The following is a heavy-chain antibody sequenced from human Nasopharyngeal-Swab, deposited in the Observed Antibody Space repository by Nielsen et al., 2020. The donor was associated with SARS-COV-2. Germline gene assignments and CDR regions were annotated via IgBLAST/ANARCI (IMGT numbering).Heavy chain of an antibody. CDR1: GFTFGDYA. CDR3: ARSVGSYYGQGAFDI. V-gene: IGHV3-49*01. CDR2: IRSKTYGGAP. Sequence: GGSLRLSCTTSGFTFGDYAMSWFRQAPGKGLEWVGFIRSKTYGGAPEYAASVKGRFTISRAGAESIAYLQMNSLETEDTGVYYCARSVGSYYGQGAFDIWGQGTMVTVSS. J-gene: IGHJ3*02. D-gene: IGHD1-26*01.